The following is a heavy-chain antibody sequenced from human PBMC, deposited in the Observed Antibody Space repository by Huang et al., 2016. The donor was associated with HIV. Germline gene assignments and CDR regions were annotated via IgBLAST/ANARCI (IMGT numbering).Heavy chain of an antibody. D-gene: IGHD4-17*01. Sequence: QVQLVESGGGVVQPGGSLRLACAASGFTFSNYPMHWVRQAPGKGRVWVAVISYEDGSPTSLADSVKGRFTISRDNSKNTVYLQMSSLRADDTAVFYCARDVLRGLGYFDVWGRGTLVTVSS. CDR2: ISYEDGSPT. V-gene: IGHV3-30-3*01. J-gene: IGHJ2*01. CDR3: ARDVLRGLGYFDV. CDR1: GFTFSNYP.